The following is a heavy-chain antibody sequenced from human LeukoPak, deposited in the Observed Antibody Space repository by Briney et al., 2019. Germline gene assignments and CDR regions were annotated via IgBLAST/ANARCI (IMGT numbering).Heavy chain of an antibody. CDR2: IYTSGST. V-gene: IGHV4-61*05. CDR3: ARTYYDLKIDY. Sequence: SETLSLTCTVSGGSISSSSYYWSWIRQPPGKGLEWIGYIYTSGSTNYNPSLKSRVTISVDTSKNQFSLKLSSVTAADTAVYYCARTYYDLKIDYWGQGTLVTVSS. CDR1: GGSISSSSYY. D-gene: IGHD3-3*01. J-gene: IGHJ4*02.